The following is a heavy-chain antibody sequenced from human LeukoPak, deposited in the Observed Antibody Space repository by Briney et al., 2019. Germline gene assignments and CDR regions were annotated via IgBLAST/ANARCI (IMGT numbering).Heavy chain of an antibody. D-gene: IGHD2-15*01. CDR3: VRDNPRCCGVVPANIDDY. Sequence: PGGSLRLSCAASGFTFSSYGMHWVRQAPGKGLEWVAFIRYDGSNKYYADSVKGRFTISRDNAKNSLHLQMHSLRAEDTAVYYCVRDNPRCCGVVPANIDDYWGQGTLVTVSS. CDR1: GFTFSSYG. CDR2: IRYDGSNK. V-gene: IGHV3-30*02. J-gene: IGHJ4*02.